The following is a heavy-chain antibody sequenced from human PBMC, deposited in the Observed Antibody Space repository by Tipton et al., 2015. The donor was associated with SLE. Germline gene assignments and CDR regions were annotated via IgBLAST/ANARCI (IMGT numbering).Heavy chain of an antibody. Sequence: TLSLTCTVSGGSISSYYWSWSRQPPGKGLEWIGYIYYSGSTNYKPSLKSRVTISVDTSKNQFSLKLSSVTAADTAVYYCARGGDYDDYWGQGTLVTVSS. CDR2: IYYSGST. D-gene: IGHD4-17*01. V-gene: IGHV4-59*01. CDR3: ARGGDYDDY. CDR1: GGSISSYY. J-gene: IGHJ4*02.